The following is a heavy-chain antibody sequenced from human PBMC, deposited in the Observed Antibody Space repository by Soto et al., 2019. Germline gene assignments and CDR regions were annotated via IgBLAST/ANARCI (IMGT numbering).Heavy chain of an antibody. CDR2: ISGSGGST. J-gene: IGHJ4*02. D-gene: IGHD6-19*01. V-gene: IGHV3-23*01. CDR3: AKYERDGYSSGWYYFDY. CDR1: GFTFSSYA. Sequence: HPGGSLRLSCAASGFTFSSYAMSWVRQAPGKGLEWVSAISGSGGSTYYADSVKGRFTISRDNSKNTLYLQMNSLRAEDTAVYYCAKYERDGYSSGWYYFDYWGQGTLVTVSS.